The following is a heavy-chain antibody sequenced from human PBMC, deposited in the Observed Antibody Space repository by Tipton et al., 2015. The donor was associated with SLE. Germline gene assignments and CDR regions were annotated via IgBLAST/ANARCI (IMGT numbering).Heavy chain of an antibody. Sequence: TLSLTCAVYGGSFSDYYWTWIRQPPGKGLEWIGYLYTSGTTKYKPSLQSRVTISVDTPKNQFSLKLNSVTAADTAVYYCARVGLITPDAFDIWGEGTMVTVSS. CDR1: GGSFSDYY. J-gene: IGHJ3*02. V-gene: IGHV4-4*08. D-gene: IGHD5-24*01. CDR2: LYTSGTT. CDR3: ARVGLITPDAFDI.